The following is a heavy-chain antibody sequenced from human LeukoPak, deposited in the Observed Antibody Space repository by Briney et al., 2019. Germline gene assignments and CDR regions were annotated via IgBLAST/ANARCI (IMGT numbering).Heavy chain of an antibody. J-gene: IGHJ5*02. V-gene: IGHV3-23*01. D-gene: IGHD6-13*01. CDR2: ISGSGGST. Sequence: GGSLRLSCAASGFTFSSYAMSWVRQAPGKGLEWVSAISGSGGSTYYADSVKGRFTISRDNSKNSLYLQMNSLRAEDTAVYYCASSPLAAATPNWFDPWGQGTLVTVSS. CDR1: GFTFSSYA. CDR3: ASSPLAAATPNWFDP.